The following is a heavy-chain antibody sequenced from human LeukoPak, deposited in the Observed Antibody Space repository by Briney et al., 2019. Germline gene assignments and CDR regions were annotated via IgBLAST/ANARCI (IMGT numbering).Heavy chain of an antibody. J-gene: IGHJ3*02. V-gene: IGHV3-23*01. D-gene: IGHD2-8*01. Sequence: GGSLRLSCAASGFTLSNHWMTWVRQVPGKGLEWVSGISGSGGSTYYADSVKGRFTISRDNSKNTLYLQMNSLRPEDTAVYYCAKDSWSRNGIYDPFDIWGQGTMVTVSS. CDR2: ISGSGGST. CDR3: AKDSWSRNGIYDPFDI. CDR1: GFTLSNHW.